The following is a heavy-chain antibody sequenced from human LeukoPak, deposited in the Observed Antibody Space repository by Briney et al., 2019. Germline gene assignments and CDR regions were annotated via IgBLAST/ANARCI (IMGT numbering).Heavy chain of an antibody. Sequence: SETLSLTCTVSGGSISSGGYYRSWIRQHPGKGLEWIGYIYYSGSTYYNPSLKSRVTISVDTSKNQFSLKLSSVTAADTAVYYCARHYYDSSDKAFDIWGQGTMVTVSS. CDR3: ARHYYDSSDKAFDI. V-gene: IGHV4-31*03. J-gene: IGHJ3*02. CDR2: IYYSGST. CDR1: GGSISSGGYY. D-gene: IGHD3-22*01.